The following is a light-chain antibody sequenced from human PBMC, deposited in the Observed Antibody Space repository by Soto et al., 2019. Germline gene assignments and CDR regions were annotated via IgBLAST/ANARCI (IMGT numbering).Light chain of an antibody. J-gene: IGLJ1*01. CDR3: ETCDRNSCANV. Sequence: QSVLTQPPSVSATPGHKVTISCSGSSSNIGNNYVSWYQQLPGTAPKPLIYDNNKRPSVIPDRFSGSKSGTSSTLGITELLNGYEVDYYCETCDRNSCANVVGTGRRVT. CDR2: DNN. CDR1: SSNIGNNY. V-gene: IGLV1-51*01.